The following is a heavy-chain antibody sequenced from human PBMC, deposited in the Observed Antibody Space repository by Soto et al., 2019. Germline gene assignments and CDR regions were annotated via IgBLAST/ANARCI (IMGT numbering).Heavy chain of an antibody. CDR1: GFTFSKCA. J-gene: IGHJ4*02. V-gene: IGHV3-23*01. D-gene: IGHD4-17*01. CDR2: SNTDGST. Sequence: VGSLRLSCAASGFTFSKCAMSWVRQAPGKGLEWVSISNTDGSTHYEDSVKGRFTISRDNSKNTLYLRMNSLRAEGTAVYYCTKSPAPSGDPSDYWGQGTLVTVSS. CDR3: TKSPAPSGDPSDY.